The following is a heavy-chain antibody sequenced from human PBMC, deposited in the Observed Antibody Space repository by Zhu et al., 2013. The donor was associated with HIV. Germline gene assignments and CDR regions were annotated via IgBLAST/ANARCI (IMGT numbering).Heavy chain of an antibody. CDR1: GYTLTELS. Sequence: QVQLVQSGAEVKKPGASVKVSCKVSGYTLTELSMHWVRQAPGKGLEWMGGFDPEDGETIYAQKFQGRVTMTEDTSTDTAYMELSSLRSEDTAVYYCARDGQRYDSSGYYYYYGMDVWGQGTTVTVSS. D-gene: IGHD3-22*01. CDR2: FDPEDGET. CDR3: ARDGQRYDSSGYYYYYGMDV. J-gene: IGHJ6*02. V-gene: IGHV1-24*01.